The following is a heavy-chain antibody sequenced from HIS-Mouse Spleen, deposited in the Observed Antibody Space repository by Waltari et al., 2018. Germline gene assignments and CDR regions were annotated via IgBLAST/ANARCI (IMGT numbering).Heavy chain of an antibody. CDR3: AHGTLAYCGGDCSGAFDI. CDR2: IYWDDDK. D-gene: IGHD2-21*02. CDR1: GFSLSTSGVG. Sequence: QITFKESGPTLVKPTQTLTLTCTFSGFSLSTSGVGVGWIRQPPGKALEWLALIYWDDDKRYSPSLKSRLTITKDTSKNQVVLTMTNMDPVDTATYYCAHGTLAYCGGDCSGAFDIWGQGTMVTVSS. J-gene: IGHJ3*02. V-gene: IGHV2-5*02.